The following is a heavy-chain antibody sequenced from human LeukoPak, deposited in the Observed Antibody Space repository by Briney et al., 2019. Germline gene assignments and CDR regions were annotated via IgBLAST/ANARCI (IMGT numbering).Heavy chain of an antibody. CDR1: GFTFSSYG. Sequence: GGSLRLSCAASGFTFSSYGMHWVRQAPGKGLEWVAVISYDGSNKYYADSVKDRFTISRDNSKNTLYLQMNSLRAEDTAVYYCAPKVVGLRPIDYWGQGTLVTVSS. V-gene: IGHV3-30*03. J-gene: IGHJ4*02. CDR3: APKVVGLRPIDY. D-gene: IGHD5-12*01. CDR2: ISYDGSNK.